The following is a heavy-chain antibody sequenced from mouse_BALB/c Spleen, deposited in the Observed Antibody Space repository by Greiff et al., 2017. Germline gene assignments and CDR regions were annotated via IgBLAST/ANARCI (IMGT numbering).Heavy chain of an antibody. CDR1: GFTFSSYA. Sequence: EVKVVESGGGLVKPGGSLKLSCAASGFTFSSYAMSWVRQSPEKRLEWVAEISSGGSYTYYPDTVTGRFTISRDNAKNTLYLEMSSLRSEDTAMYYCARGEKYFDVWGAGTTVTVSS. CDR2: ISSGGSYT. J-gene: IGHJ1*01. V-gene: IGHV5-9-4*01. CDR3: ARGEKYFDV.